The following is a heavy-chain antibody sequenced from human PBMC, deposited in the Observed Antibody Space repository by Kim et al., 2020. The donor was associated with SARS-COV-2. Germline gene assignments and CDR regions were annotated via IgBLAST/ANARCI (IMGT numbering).Heavy chain of an antibody. V-gene: IGHV4-59*13. D-gene: IGHD5-12*01. CDR2: IYYTGST. CDR3: XXVGLGRSRWLQLPGYYYEMDV. Sequence: SETLSLTCTVSGGSISNYYWSWIRQPPGKGLEWIGYIYYTGSTNYNPSLNSRVTTSLDTSKKQFSLMLSSVTAADTAVYYXXXVGLGRSRWLQLPGYYYEMDVXXQGXXVTVSS. CDR1: GGSISNYY. J-gene: IGHJ6*01.